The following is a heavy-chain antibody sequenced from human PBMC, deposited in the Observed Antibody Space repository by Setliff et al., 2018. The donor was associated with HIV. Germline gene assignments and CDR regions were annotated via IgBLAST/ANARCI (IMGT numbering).Heavy chain of an antibody. CDR3: ARSPPYYDILTGYSNRGNWFDP. Sequence: ASVKVSCKASGYTFTSYAMHWVRQAPGQRLEWMGWINAGNGNTKYSQELQGRVTITRDTSASTAYMELSSLRSEDMAVYYCARSPPYYDILTGYSNRGNWFDPWGQGTLVTVSS. V-gene: IGHV1-3*03. CDR1: GYTFTSYA. CDR2: INAGNGNT. J-gene: IGHJ5*02. D-gene: IGHD3-9*01.